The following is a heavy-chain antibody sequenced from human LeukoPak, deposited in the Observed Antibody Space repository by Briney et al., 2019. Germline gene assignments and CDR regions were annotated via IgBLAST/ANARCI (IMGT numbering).Heavy chain of an antibody. CDR1: GYNFANYW. V-gene: IGHV5-51*01. CDR2: VYPGGSQT. CDR3: ARSTIVRGILGSGGAFDV. J-gene: IGHJ3*01. Sequence: GESLKISCSGSGYNFANYWIGWVRQMPGKGLGWMGIVYPGGSQTRYSPSFQGQVTMSPDKSLRTAYMQWRSLKASDTAMYYCARSTIVRGILGSGGAFDVWGQGSMVTVAS. D-gene: IGHD3-10*01.